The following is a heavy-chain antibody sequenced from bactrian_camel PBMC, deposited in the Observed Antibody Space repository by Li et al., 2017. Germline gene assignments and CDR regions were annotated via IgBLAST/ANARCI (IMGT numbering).Heavy chain of an antibody. D-gene: IGHD2*01. V-gene: IGHV3S54*01. Sequence: HVQLVESGGGSVQAGGSLRLSCTRSGYTESTNSMAWFRQAPGKEREAVASIYAGRGYSYYTDSVRGRFTISKDNAKNTVYLQMNRLQPEDTAMYYCAANFGPYCSGPYLARRANFLGQGTQVTVS. J-gene: IGHJ4*01. CDR2: IYAGRGYS. CDR1: GYTESTNS.